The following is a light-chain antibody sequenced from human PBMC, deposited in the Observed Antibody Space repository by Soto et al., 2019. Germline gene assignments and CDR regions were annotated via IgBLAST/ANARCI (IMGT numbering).Light chain of an antibody. CDR2: EDS. CDR3: QVWDSTGPGVV. CDR1: NIGSKS. V-gene: IGLV3-21*02. Sequence: SSELTQPPSVSVAPGQTARITCGGNNIGSKSVHWYQQRPGQAPVLVVYEDSARPSGIPERFSGSNSGNTATLTVSRVEAGDEADYYCQVWDSTGPGVVFGGGTKVTVL. J-gene: IGLJ2*01.